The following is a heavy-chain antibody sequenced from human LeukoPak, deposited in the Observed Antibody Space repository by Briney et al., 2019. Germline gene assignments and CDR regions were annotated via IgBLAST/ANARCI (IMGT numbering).Heavy chain of an antibody. J-gene: IGHJ6*02. CDR3: ARDQSRDYDFWSGPGEYYGMDV. V-gene: IGHV4-59*01. CDR2: IYYSGST. CDR1: GGSFSGYY. D-gene: IGHD3-3*01. Sequence: ASETLSLTCAVYGGSFSGYYWSWIRQPPGKGLEWIGYIYYSGSTNYNPSLKSRVTISVDTSKNQFSLKLSSVTAADTAVYYCARDQSRDYDFWSGPGEYYGMDVWGQGSTVTVSS.